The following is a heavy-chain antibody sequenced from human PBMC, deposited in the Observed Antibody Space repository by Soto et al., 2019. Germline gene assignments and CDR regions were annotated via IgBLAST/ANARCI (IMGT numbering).Heavy chain of an antibody. D-gene: IGHD3-10*01. CDR2: IYYSGST. CDR1: GGSISSSSYY. V-gene: IGHV4-39*01. J-gene: IGHJ4*02. CDR3: WISLLWFGELSDY. Sequence: QLQLQESGPGLVKPSETLSLTCTVSGGSISSSSYYWGWIRQPPGKGLEWIGSIYYSGSTYYNPSLKSRVTISVDTSKNQFSLKLSSVTAADTAVYYCWISLLWFGELSDYWGQGTLVTVSS.